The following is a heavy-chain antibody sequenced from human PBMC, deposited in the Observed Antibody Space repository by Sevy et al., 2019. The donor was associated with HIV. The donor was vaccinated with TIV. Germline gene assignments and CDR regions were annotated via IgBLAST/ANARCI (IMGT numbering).Heavy chain of an antibody. CDR2: LSGTGNTI. Sequence: GGSLRLSCAASGFTFSPYSMNWIRLAPGKGLEWLSYLSGTGNTIYYAGSVKGRFTISRDNVKNSLYPQMNSLRAEDTAVYYCARVPLYSDSHINDYWGQGTLVTVSS. D-gene: IGHD3-22*01. CDR3: ARVPLYSDSHINDY. J-gene: IGHJ4*02. V-gene: IGHV3-48*04. CDR1: GFTFSPYS.